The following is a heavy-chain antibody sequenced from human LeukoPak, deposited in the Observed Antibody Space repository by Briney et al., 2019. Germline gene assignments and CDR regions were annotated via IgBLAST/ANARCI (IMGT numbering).Heavy chain of an antibody. CDR1: GFTFSSYW. CDR3: AKINGGNSVWGEADY. CDR2: ISGSGGST. Sequence: GGSLRLSCAASGFTFSSYWMHWVRQAPGKGLEWVSAISGSGGSTYYADSVKGRFTISRDNSKNTLYLQMNSLRAEDTAVYYCAKINGGNSVWGEADYWGQGTLVTVSS. J-gene: IGHJ4*02. V-gene: IGHV3-23*01. D-gene: IGHD4-23*01.